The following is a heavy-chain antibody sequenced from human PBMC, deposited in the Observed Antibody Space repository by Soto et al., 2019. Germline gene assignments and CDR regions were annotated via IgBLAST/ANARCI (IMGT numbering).Heavy chain of an antibody. V-gene: IGHV1-69*01. D-gene: IGHD4-17*01. CDR1: GGTFSSYA. Sequence: QVQLVQSGAEVKKPGSSVTVSCKASGGTFSSYAISWVRQAPGQGLEWMGGIIPISDTTNYAQKFQGRVTITADESTSTAYMELSSLRSEDTAVYYCARDHTVTTGAFDLWGPGTMVTVSS. CDR3: ARDHTVTTGAFDL. CDR2: IIPISDTT. J-gene: IGHJ3*01.